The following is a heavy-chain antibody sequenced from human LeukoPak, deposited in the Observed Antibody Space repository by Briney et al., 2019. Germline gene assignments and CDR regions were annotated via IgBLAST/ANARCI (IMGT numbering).Heavy chain of an antibody. CDR2: MNPHRGNT. D-gene: IGHD3-10*01. V-gene: IGHV1-8*01. Sequence: ASVKGSCKASGYTFISYDINRVRQATGQGLEWMGWMNPHRGNTGYAHKFQGRVTMTRNNSIITAYMELSSLRSEDTAVYYCARFYGSGSYYKLDAFDIWGQGTMVTVSS. CDR1: GYTFISYD. CDR3: ARFYGSGSYYKLDAFDI. J-gene: IGHJ3*02.